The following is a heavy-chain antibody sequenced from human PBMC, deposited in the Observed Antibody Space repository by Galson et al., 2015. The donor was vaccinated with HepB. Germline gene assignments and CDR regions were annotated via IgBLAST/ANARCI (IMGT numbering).Heavy chain of an antibody. Sequence: SVKVSCKASGYTFTGYYMHWVRQAPGQGLEWVGWIYPKSGGTSYARKFQGRVTMTRDTSISTAFMELSSLRSDDTAVYYCARDEVPALIPNAFNYWGQGTLVTVSS. CDR1: GYTFTGYY. J-gene: IGHJ4*02. CDR2: IYPKSGGT. CDR3: ARDEVPALIPNAFNY. V-gene: IGHV1-2*02. D-gene: IGHD2-2*01.